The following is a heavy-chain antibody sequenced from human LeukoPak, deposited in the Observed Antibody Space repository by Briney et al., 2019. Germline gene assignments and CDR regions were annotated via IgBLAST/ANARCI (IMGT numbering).Heavy chain of an antibody. V-gene: IGHV3-23*01. CDR1: GFTFNIYG. J-gene: IGHJ4*02. Sequence: HPGGSLRLSCAASGFTFNIYGMSWVRQAPGKGLEWVSTISGSGGSTYYADSVKGRFTIYRDNSKKTLYLQMNSLRAEDTAVYYCAKGGGYTSSRTEYYFDNWGQGTLVTVSS. CDR2: ISGSGGST. D-gene: IGHD6-13*01. CDR3: AKGGGYTSSRTEYYFDN.